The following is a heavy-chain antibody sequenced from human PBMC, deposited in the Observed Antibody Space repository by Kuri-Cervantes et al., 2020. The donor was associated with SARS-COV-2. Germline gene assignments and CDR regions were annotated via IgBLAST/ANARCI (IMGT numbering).Heavy chain of an antibody. CDR1: GDSVYSYY. CDR3: ARGQGIAVAGIIRPEGGDDAFDI. J-gene: IGHJ3*02. CDR2: IYFSGST. Sequence: SETLSLTCSVSGDSVYSYYWSWIRQPPGKGLEWIGRIYFSGSTNYNPSLKSRVTMSVDTSKNQFSLKLSSVTAADTAVYYCARGQGIAVAGIIRPEGGDDAFDIWGQGTMVTVSS. D-gene: IGHD6-19*01. V-gene: IGHV4-4*07.